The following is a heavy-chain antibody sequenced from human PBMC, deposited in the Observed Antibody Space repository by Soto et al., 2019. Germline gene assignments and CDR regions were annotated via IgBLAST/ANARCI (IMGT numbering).Heavy chain of an antibody. J-gene: IGHJ6*04. Sequence: GGSLRLSCAASGFTFSSYAMNWVRQAPGKGLEWVSAIRNSGGSKYYADSVKGRFTISRDNSKNTLYLQMNSLRAEDTAVNYCPKALDSPYSYYYGMDVWGKGTTVTVSS. V-gene: IGHV3-23*01. CDR1: GFTFSSYA. CDR3: PKALDSPYSYYYGMDV. CDR2: IRNSGGSK. D-gene: IGHD2-15*01.